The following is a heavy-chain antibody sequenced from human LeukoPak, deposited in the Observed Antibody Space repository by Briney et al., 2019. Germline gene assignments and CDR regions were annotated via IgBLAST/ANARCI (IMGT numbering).Heavy chain of an antibody. D-gene: IGHD6-13*01. CDR2: IQNDGSDK. CDR3: AREGGRAVPGRFDQ. J-gene: IGHJ4*02. Sequence: GGSLRLSCAASGIDFRSSGMHWVRQAPGKGLEWVTFIQNDGSDKYYAASVKGRFTISRDNSKNTVYLHMASLRADDTALYYCAREGGRAVPGRFDQWGQGTLVTVSS. V-gene: IGHV3-30*02. CDR1: GIDFRSSG.